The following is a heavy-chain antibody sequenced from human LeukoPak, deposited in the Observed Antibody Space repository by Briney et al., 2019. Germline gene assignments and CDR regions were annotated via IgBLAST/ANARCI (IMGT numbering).Heavy chain of an antibody. CDR3: AGISGSYRDDAFDI. D-gene: IGHD1-26*01. CDR2: IYYSGST. Sequence: PSETLSLTCTVSGGSISSGSYYWSWIRQPPGKGLEWIGYIYYSGSTNYNPSLKSRVTMSVDTSKNQFSLKLSSVTAADTAVYYCAGISGSYRDDAFDIWGQGTMVTVSS. CDR1: GGSISSGSYY. J-gene: IGHJ3*02. V-gene: IGHV4-61*01.